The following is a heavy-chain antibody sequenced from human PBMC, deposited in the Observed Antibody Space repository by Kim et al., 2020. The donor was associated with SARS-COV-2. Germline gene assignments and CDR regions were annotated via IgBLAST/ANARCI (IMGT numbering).Heavy chain of an antibody. CDR3: ARLLRSDACDI. CDR2: T. D-gene: IGHD5-12*01. Sequence: TFYNPSFKSRIIISVDTSQNQFSLRLSFVTAADTAVYYCARLLRSDACDIWGQGTMVTVSS. V-gene: IGHV4-39*01. J-gene: IGHJ3*02.